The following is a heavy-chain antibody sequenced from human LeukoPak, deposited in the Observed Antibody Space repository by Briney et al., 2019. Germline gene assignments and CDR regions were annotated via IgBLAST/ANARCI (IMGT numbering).Heavy chain of an antibody. Sequence: PGGSLRLSCEASGFSFSSYGMSWVRQAPGEGLEWVSGFSASDGSRYHADSVKGRFTISRDNSKNTLYLQMNSLRAEDTAVYYCAKNIGGFDYWGQGTLVTVSS. J-gene: IGHJ4*02. V-gene: IGHV3-23*01. CDR2: FSASDGSR. CDR3: AKNIGGFDY. CDR1: GFSFSSYG. D-gene: IGHD4-23*01.